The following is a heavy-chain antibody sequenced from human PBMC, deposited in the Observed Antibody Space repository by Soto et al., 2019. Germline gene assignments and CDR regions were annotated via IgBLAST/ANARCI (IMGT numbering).Heavy chain of an antibody. Sequence: EVQLVESGGGLVKPGGSLRLSCEASGFSFTYAWMTWVRQAPGKGLEWVGRVKDKTDGGTADYAAPVKDRFTISRDDSKNTLYLEMNSLKIEDTALYYCATSRPARLPYYYYGMDVWGQGTTVIVS. CDR3: ATSRPARLPYYYYGMDV. J-gene: IGHJ6*02. D-gene: IGHD2-15*01. CDR1: GFSFTYAW. CDR2: VKDKTDGGTA. V-gene: IGHV3-15*01.